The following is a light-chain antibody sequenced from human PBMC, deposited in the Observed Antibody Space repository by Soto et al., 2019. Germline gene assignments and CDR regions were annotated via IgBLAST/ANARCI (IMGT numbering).Light chain of an antibody. CDR3: GTWDTNLSVV. Sequence: QSVLTQPPSVSAAPGQKVTISCSGSSSNIEYNSVSWYQQLPGTAPRLLIYDGNRRPSGIPDRFSGSKSGTSATLGITGLQTGDEADYYCGTWDTNLSVVFGGGTKLTVL. J-gene: IGLJ2*01. CDR2: DGN. V-gene: IGLV1-51*01. CDR1: SSNIEYNS.